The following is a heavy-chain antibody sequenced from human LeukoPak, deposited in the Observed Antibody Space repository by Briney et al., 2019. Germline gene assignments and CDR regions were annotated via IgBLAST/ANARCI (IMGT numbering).Heavy chain of an antibody. Sequence: GGSLRLSCAASGFTVSSNYMSWVRQAPGKGLEWVAVIYSGGSTSYVDSVKGRFTISRDNSKNTLYLQMNSLRAGDTAVYYCASRATVTTDRFWFDPWGQGTLDTVSS. CDR2: IYSGGST. D-gene: IGHD4-11*01. V-gene: IGHV3-53*01. J-gene: IGHJ5*02. CDR1: GFTVSSNY. CDR3: ASRATVTTDRFWFDP.